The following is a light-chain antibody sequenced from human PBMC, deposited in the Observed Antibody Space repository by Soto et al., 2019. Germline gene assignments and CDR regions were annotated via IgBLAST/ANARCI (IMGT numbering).Light chain of an antibody. CDR2: EGS. J-gene: IGLJ2*01. Sequence: QSALTQPASVSGSPGQSITISCTGTSSDVGSYNLVSLYQQHPGKARKLMIYEGSKRPAGVSNRFSGSKSGNTASLTISGLQAEGEADSYCCSYAGSSTFVVFGGGTKLTLL. CDR1: SSDVGSYNL. CDR3: CSYAGSSTFVV. V-gene: IGLV2-23*03.